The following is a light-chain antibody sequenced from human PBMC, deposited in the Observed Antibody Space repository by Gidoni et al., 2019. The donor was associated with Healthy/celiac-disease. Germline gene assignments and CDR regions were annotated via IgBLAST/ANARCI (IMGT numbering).Light chain of an antibody. V-gene: IGLV2-18*02. J-gene: IGLJ2*01. CDR1: SSDVGSYNR. CDR3: SSYTSSSTVV. CDR2: EVS. Sequence: QSALTQPPSVSGSPGQPVTISCTGTSSDVGSYNRVSWYQQPPGTAPKLMIYEVSNRPSGVPDRFSGSKSGNAASLTISVLQAEDEADYYCSSYTSSSTVVFGGGTKLTVL.